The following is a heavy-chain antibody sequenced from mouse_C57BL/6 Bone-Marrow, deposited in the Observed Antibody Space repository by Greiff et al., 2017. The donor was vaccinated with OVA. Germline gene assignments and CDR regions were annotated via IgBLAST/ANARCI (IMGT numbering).Heavy chain of an antibody. CDR3: TTWSNHYFDY. V-gene: IGHV14-4*01. D-gene: IGHD2-5*01. CDR1: GFNIKDDY. J-gene: IGHJ2*01. CDR2: IDPENGDT. Sequence: VQLKQSGAELVRPGASVKLSCTASGFNIKDDYMHWVKQRPEQGLEWIGWIDPENGDTEYASKFQGKATITADTSSNTAYLQLSSLTSEDTAVYYCTTWSNHYFDYWGQGTTLTVSS.